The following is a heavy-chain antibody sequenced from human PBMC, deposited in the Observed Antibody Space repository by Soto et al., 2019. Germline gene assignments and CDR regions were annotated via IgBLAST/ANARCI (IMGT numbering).Heavy chain of an antibody. Sequence: EVQLVESGGGLVQPGGSLRLSCAASGFTFSSYEMNWVRQAPGKGLEWVSYISSSGSTIYYADSVKGRFTISRDNAKNSLYLQMNSLRAEDTAGYYCAGAYGSGSNTRAAPDYWGQGTLVTVSS. CDR3: AGAYGSGSNTRAAPDY. CDR1: GFTFSSYE. J-gene: IGHJ4*02. D-gene: IGHD3-10*01. V-gene: IGHV3-48*03. CDR2: ISSSGSTI.